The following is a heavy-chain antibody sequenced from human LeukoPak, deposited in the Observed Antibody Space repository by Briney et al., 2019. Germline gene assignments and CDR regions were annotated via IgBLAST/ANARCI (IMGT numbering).Heavy chain of an antibody. CDR1: GFSFSDYG. Sequence: QAGGSLRLSCGASGFSFSDYGMHWVRQAPGKGLEWVAFIRYDGSNKYYADSVKGRFTISRDNSKNTLYLQMNSLRAEDTAVYYCAKDFGYQLLRHGAFDIWGQGTMVTVSS. CDR3: AKDFGYQLLRHGAFDI. CDR2: IRYDGSNK. J-gene: IGHJ3*02. V-gene: IGHV3-30*02. D-gene: IGHD2-2*01.